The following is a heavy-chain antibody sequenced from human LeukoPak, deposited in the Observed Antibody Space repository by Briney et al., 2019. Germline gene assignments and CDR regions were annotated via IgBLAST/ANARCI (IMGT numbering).Heavy chain of an antibody. CDR2: IYPGDSDT. V-gene: IGHV5-51*01. J-gene: IGHJ4*02. Sequence: GESLKISWKGSGYSFTSYWIGGVRQMPGKGLEWMGIIYPGDSDTRYSPSFQGQVTISADKSISTAYLQWSSLKASDTAMYYCARHLVVAGRYYFDYWGQGTLVTVSS. CDR3: ARHLVVAGRYYFDY. CDR1: GYSFTSYW. D-gene: IGHD6-19*01.